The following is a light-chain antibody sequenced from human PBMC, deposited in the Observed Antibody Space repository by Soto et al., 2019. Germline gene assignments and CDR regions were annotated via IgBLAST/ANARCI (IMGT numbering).Light chain of an antibody. V-gene: IGKV3-11*01. Sequence: EIVLTQSPATLSLSPGERATISCRASQSVSSYLAWYQKKPGQAPRLLIYDASKRATGIPARFSGCGSGTGLTLTISSIEPDDFAVYYCQQRRYWQLTFGGGTKVEIK. CDR1: QSVSSY. J-gene: IGKJ4*01. CDR2: DAS. CDR3: QQRRYWQLT.